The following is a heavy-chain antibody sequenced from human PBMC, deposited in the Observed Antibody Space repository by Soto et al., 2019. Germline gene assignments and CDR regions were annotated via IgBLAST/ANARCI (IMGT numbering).Heavy chain of an antibody. CDR1: GFTFSSYS. Sequence: EVQLVESGGGLVKPGGSLRLSCAASGFTFSSYSMNWVRQAPGKGLEWVSSISSSSSYIYYADSVKGRFTISRDNAKNSLYLKMKSMRAEDTAVYYCARDSGSSGSSWGQGTLVTVSS. CDR3: ARDSGSSGSS. D-gene: IGHD1-26*01. J-gene: IGHJ4*02. V-gene: IGHV3-21*01. CDR2: ISSSSSYI.